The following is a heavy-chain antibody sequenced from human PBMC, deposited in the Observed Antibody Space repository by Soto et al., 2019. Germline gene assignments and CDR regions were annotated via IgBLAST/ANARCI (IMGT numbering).Heavy chain of an antibody. CDR3: ARDSGTNWNYGRFDP. V-gene: IGHV4-4*07. J-gene: IGHJ5*02. CDR2: IYTSGST. Sequence: QVQLQESGPGLVKPSETLSLTCTVSGGSISSYYWSWIRQPAGKGLAWIGRIYTSGSTNYNPSLKSRVTMSLDASKNQFSLKLSSVTAADSAVYYCARDSGTNWNYGRFDPWGQGTLVTVSS. CDR1: GGSISSYY. D-gene: IGHD1-7*01.